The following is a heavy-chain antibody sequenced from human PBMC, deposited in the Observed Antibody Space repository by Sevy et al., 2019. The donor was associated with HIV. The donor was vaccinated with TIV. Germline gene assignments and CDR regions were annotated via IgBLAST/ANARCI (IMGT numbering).Heavy chain of an antibody. CDR1: GGSISSYY. V-gene: IGHV4-59*01. J-gene: IGHJ4*02. D-gene: IGHD4-17*01. CDR2: IYYSVST. CDR3: ARGYYGDYYFDY. Sequence: SETLSLTCTVSGGSISSYYWSWIRQPPGKGLEWIGYIYYSVSTNYNPSLKSRVTISVDTSKNQFSLKLSSVTAADTAVYYCARGYYGDYYFDYWGQGTLVTVSS.